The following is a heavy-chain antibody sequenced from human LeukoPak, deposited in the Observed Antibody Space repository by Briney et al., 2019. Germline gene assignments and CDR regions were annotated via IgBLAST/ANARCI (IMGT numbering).Heavy chain of an antibody. CDR2: IYHSGST. CDR1: GYSISSGYY. Sequence: PSETLSLTCTVSGYSISSGYYWGWIRQPPGKGLEWIGSIYHSGSTYYNPSLKSRVTISVDTSKNQFSLKLSSVTAADTAVYYCARGFRMGHDAFDIWGQGTMGTVSS. J-gene: IGHJ3*02. CDR3: ARGFRMGHDAFDI. D-gene: IGHD3-16*01. V-gene: IGHV4-38-2*02.